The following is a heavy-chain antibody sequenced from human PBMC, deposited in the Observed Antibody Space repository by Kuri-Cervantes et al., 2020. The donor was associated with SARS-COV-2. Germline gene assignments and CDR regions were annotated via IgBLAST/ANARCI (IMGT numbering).Heavy chain of an antibody. V-gene: IGHV4-4*07. D-gene: IGHD3-3*01. Sequence: SETLSLTCTVSGGSISSYYWSWIRQPAGKGLEWIGRIYTSGSTNYNPSLKSRVTMSVDTSKNQFSLKLSSVTAADTAVYYCARVGDYDFWSGLYNWFDPWGQGTLVTVSS. CDR1: GGSISSYY. J-gene: IGHJ5*02. CDR3: ARVGDYDFWSGLYNWFDP. CDR2: IYTSGST.